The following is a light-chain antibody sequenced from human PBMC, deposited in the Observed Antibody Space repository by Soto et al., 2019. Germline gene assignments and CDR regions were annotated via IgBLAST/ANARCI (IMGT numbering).Light chain of an antibody. V-gene: IGKV3D-15*01. J-gene: IGKJ5*01. CDR3: QQYNNWPPN. CDR1: QSLSGN. CDR2: RAS. Sequence: NVSTQSPGTLSLSPGQRATLSCRASQSLSGNYLAWYQQKPGQAPRVLIYRASIRATGISDRFSGSGSGTEFTLTVSSLQSEDIAVYFCQQYNNWPPNFGQGTRLEIK.